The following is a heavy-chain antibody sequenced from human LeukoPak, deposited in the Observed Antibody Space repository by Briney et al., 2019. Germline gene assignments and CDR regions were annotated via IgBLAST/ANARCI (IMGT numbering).Heavy chain of an antibody. Sequence: VASVKVSCKASGYTFTGYYMHWVGQAPGQGLEWMGWINPKSGGTNYAQKFQGWVTMTRDTSISTAYMELSRLRSDDTAVYYCASSRRYYYDSSGPDAFDIWGQGTMVTVSS. J-gene: IGHJ3*02. CDR1: GYTFTGYY. V-gene: IGHV1-2*04. CDR3: ASSRRYYYDSSGPDAFDI. CDR2: INPKSGGT. D-gene: IGHD3-22*01.